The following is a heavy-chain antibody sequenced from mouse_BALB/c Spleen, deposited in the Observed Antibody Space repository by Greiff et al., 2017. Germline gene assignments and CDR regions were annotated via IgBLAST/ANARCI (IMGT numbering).Heavy chain of an antibody. CDR2: IYPYNGGT. CDR3: AEGHYRYPFAY. J-gene: IGHJ3*01. CDR1: GYTFTDYN. Sequence: EVQLQQSGPELVKPGASVKISCKASGYTFTDYNMHWVKQSHGKSLEWIGYIYPYNGGTGYNQKFKSKATLTVDNSSSTAYMELRSLTSEDSAVYYCAEGHYRYPFAYWGQGTLVTVSA. V-gene: IGHV1S29*02. D-gene: IGHD2-14*01.